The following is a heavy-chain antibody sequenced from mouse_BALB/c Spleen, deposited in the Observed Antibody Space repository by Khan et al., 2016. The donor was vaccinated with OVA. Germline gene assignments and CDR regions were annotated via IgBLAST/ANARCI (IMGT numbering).Heavy chain of an antibody. CDR3: GVDGAYQSNDGWFAY. Sequence: QVQLQQSGAELARPGASVKMSCKASGYTFTSYTIHWIKQRPGQGLEWIGYINPSNGYTNSNQKFKDKATLTTDKSSTTAYLQMSRLTSDASAVYNSGVDGAYQSNDGWFAYGGQGTLVTVSA. D-gene: IGHD2-5*01. CDR1: GYTFTSYT. V-gene: IGHV1-4*01. CDR2: INPSNGYT. J-gene: IGHJ3*01.